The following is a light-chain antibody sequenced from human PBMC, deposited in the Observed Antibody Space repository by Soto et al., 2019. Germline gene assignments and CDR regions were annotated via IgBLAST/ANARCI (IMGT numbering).Light chain of an antibody. Sequence: EIVMTQSPATLSVSPGERATLSCRASQSVSSNLAWYQQKPGQAPRLLIYGASTRATGIPARFSGSGSGTGSTLAISTLQAEDCAVYYCQEYNNWPSWTCGQGTKVEIK. CDR2: GAS. CDR1: QSVSSN. CDR3: QEYNNWPSWT. J-gene: IGKJ1*01. V-gene: IGKV3-15*01.